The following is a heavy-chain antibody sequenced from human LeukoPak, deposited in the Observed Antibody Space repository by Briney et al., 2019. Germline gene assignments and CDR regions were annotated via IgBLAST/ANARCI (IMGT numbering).Heavy chain of an antibody. V-gene: IGHV1-18*01. J-gene: IGHJ4*02. CDR3: ARTASIAAAGTFDY. CDR2: ISAYNGNT. Sequence: ASVKVSCKASGYTFTSYGISWVRQAPGQGLEWMGWISAYNGNTNYAQKLQGRVTMTTDTSTSTAYMELRSLRSDDTALYYCARTASIAAAGTFDYWGQGTLVTVSS. CDR1: GYTFTSYG. D-gene: IGHD6-13*01.